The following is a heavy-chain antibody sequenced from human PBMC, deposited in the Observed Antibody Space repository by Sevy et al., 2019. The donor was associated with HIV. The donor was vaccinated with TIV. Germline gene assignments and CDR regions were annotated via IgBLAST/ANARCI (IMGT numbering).Heavy chain of an antibody. CDR2: ISYDGSND. CDR3: TRGASYCTNGVCYQTGPFFFDQ. Sequence: GGSLRLSCAASRFSFSSYAMHWVRQAPGKGLEWVALISYDGSNDYYADSLKGRFTISRDNSMNTLYLQMNSLRPEDTAVYYCTRGASYCTNGVCYQTGPFFFDQWGQGTLVTVSS. V-gene: IGHV3-30-3*01. CDR1: RFSFSSYA. J-gene: IGHJ4*02. D-gene: IGHD2-8*01.